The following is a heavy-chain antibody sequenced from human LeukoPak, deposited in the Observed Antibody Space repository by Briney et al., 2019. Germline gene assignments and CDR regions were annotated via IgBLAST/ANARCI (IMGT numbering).Heavy chain of an antibody. CDR3: ASRKLGNDY. V-gene: IGHV4-59*02. CDR2: IYHTGST. CDR1: GGSVSDYY. D-gene: IGHD7-27*01. J-gene: IGHJ4*02. Sequence: SETLSLTCTISGGSVSDYYWSWIRQSPGKGLEWIGYIYHTGSTSYSPSLKSRVTISADTSQNQFSLKLSSVTAADTAVYYCASRKLGNDYWGQGILVTVSS.